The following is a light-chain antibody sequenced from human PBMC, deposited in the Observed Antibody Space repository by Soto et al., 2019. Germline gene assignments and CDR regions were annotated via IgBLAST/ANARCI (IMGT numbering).Light chain of an antibody. Sequence: DIQLTQSTSSLSASVGARVTITSRASQGISNYLAWYQQKPGKVPKLLIYAASTLQSGVPSRFSGGGSGTDFTLTISRLEPEDFAVYFCQQYAGPPTTSGQGTRLEIK. CDR3: QQYAGPPTT. J-gene: IGKJ5*01. CDR1: QGISNY. CDR2: AAS. V-gene: IGKV1-27*01.